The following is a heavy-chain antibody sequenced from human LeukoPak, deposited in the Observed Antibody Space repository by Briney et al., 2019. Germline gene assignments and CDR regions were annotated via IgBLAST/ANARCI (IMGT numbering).Heavy chain of an antibody. Sequence: GGSLRLSCAASGFTFSSYGMHWVRQAPGKGLEWVAVISYDGSNKYYADSVKGRFTISRDNSKNTLYLQMNSLRAEDTAVYYCAKSSAGKFDYWGQGTLVTVSS. J-gene: IGHJ4*02. CDR1: GFTFSSYG. CDR3: AKSSAGKFDY. D-gene: IGHD6-13*01. V-gene: IGHV3-30*18. CDR2: ISYDGSNK.